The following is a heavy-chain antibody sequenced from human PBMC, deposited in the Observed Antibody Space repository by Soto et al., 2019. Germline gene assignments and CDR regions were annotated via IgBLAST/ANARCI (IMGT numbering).Heavy chain of an antibody. J-gene: IGHJ4*02. V-gene: IGHV1-69*13. CDR1: GGTLSTYA. CDR2: IIPLFGTA. Sequence: SVKVSCKTSGGTLSTYAICWVRQAPGQGLEWMGAIIPLFGTADYAQKFQGRVTITADESTSTAYMELSSLRSEDTAVYYCARPKGSYSSGYYYFDYWGQGTLVTVSS. D-gene: IGHD6-19*01. CDR3: ARPKGSYSSGYYYFDY.